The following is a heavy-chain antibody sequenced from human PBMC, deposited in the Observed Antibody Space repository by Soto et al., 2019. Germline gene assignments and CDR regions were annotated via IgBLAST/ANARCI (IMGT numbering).Heavy chain of an antibody. CDR2: IIPIFGTA. CDR1: GGTFSSYA. CDR3: ARERGRVYYGSGSYPYYYYGMDV. J-gene: IGHJ6*02. D-gene: IGHD3-10*01. V-gene: IGHV1-69*13. Sequence: ASVKVSCKASGGTFSSYAISWVRQAPGQGLEWMGGIIPIFGTANYAQKFQGRVTITADESTSTAYMELSSLRSEDTAVYYCARERGRVYYGSGSYPYYYYGMDVWGQGTTVTV.